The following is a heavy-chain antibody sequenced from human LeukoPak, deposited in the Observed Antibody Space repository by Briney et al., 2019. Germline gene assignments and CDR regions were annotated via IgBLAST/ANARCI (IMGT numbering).Heavy chain of an antibody. Sequence: GRSLRLSCAASGFTFSSYAMSWVRQAPGKGLEWVSAISGGGSSIHYTDSVKGRFTISRDNSKNTLYLQMNSLRAEDTAVYYCAKPRLQLELRLLFDYWGQGTLVTVSS. CDR1: GFTFSSYA. J-gene: IGHJ4*02. V-gene: IGHV3-23*01. D-gene: IGHD1-7*01. CDR2: ISGGGSSI. CDR3: AKPRLQLELRLLFDY.